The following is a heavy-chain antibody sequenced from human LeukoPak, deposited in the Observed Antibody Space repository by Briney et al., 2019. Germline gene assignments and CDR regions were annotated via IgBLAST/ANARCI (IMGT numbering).Heavy chain of an antibody. CDR1: GFTFSRFG. V-gene: IGHV3-33*01. CDR3: ARDKSPSSSALDY. CDR2: IWYDGSNK. Sequence: GRSLRPSCEASGFTFSRFGMHWVRQAPGKGLEWVAVIWYDGSNKYYADSVKGRFTISRDNSKNTLYLQMNSLRAEDTAVYYCARDKSPSSSALDYWGQGTLVTVSS. J-gene: IGHJ4*02. D-gene: IGHD6-6*01.